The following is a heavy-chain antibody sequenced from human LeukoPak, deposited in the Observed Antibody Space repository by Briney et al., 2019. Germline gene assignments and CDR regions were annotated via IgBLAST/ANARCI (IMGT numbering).Heavy chain of an antibody. CDR2: ISHDGSES. CDR3: ARDWGQRGVGATLAN. CDR1: GFTFSSHA. Sequence: GGSLRLSCAASGFTFSSHAMVWVRQAPGKGLEGVSFISHDGSESFHTESVKGRFTISRDNFKNTVDLQVSGLKEEDTAVYYCARDWGQRGVGATLANWGQGTLVTVSS. V-gene: IGHV3-30-3*01. D-gene: IGHD1-26*01. J-gene: IGHJ4*02.